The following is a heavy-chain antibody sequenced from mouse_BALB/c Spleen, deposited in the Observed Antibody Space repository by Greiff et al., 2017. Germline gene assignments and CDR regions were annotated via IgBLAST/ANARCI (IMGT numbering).Heavy chain of an antibody. J-gene: IGHJ1*01. CDR2: ISSGSSTI. CDR1: GFTFSSFG. V-gene: IGHV5-17*02. CDR3: ARGGYYGSGGWYFDV. Sequence: DVMLVESGGGLVQPGGSRKLSCAASGFTFSSFGMHWVRQAPEKGLEWVAYISSGSSTIYYADTVKGRFTISRDNPKNTLFLQMTSLRSEDTAMYYCARGGYYGSGGWYFDVWGAGTTVTVSS. D-gene: IGHD1-1*01.